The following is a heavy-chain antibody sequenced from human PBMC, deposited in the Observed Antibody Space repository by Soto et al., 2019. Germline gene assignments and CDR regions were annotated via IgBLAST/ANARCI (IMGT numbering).Heavy chain of an antibody. CDR1: GGSISSGGYY. Sequence: QVQLQESGPGLVKPSQTLSLTCTVSGGSISSGGYYWSWIRQHPGKGLEWIGYIYYSGSTYYNPSLKIRLTISVDTSKNQFSLKLSSVTAADTAVYYCASRAYCSSTSCYGDWYFDLWGRGTLVTVSS. CDR2: IYYSGST. V-gene: IGHV4-31*03. D-gene: IGHD2-2*01. J-gene: IGHJ2*01. CDR3: ASRAYCSSTSCYGDWYFDL.